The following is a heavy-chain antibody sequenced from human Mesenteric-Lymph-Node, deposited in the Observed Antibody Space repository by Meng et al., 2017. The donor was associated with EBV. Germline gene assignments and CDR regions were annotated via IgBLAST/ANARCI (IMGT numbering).Heavy chain of an antibody. V-gene: IGHV3-23*01. CDR3: AKDARYDSGI. D-gene: IGHD3-10*01. Sequence: EVGVLGGGGGLGQAGGSLSVCSGASGFTFRCDAMSWVRQAPGKGVEWVSVISGSGGSTYYADSVKGRYTITRDNSKTTLYLQMNSLRAEDTAIYYCAKDARYDSGIWGQGTLVTVSS. CDR1: GFTFRCDA. CDR2: ISGSGGST. J-gene: IGHJ4*02.